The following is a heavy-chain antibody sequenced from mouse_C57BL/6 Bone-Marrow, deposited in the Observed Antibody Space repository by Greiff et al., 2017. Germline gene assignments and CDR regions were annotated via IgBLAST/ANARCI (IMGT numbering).Heavy chain of an antibody. J-gene: IGHJ2*01. V-gene: IGHV1-69*01. CDR2: IDPSDSYT. D-gene: IGHD1-1*01. Sequence: QVQLQQPGAELVMPGASVKLSCKASGYTFTSYWMHWVKQRPGQGLEWIGEIDPSDSYTNYNQKFKGKSTVTVDKSSSTAYMQLSSLTSEDSAVYYCATSYYYGYFDYWGQGTTLTVSS. CDR3: ATSYYYGYFDY. CDR1: GYTFTSYW.